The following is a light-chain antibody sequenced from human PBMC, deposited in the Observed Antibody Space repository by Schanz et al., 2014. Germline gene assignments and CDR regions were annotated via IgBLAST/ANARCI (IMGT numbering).Light chain of an antibody. Sequence: EIVLTQSPATLSLSPGERATLSCRASQSVSSSLAWYQQKPGQAPRLLIYDASTRATAFPARFSGSGSGTEFTLTISSLQSEDFAVYYCQQRSTWFSFGGGTRVEIK. CDR2: DAS. CDR3: QQRSTWFS. CDR1: QSVSSS. J-gene: IGKJ4*01. V-gene: IGKV3-11*01.